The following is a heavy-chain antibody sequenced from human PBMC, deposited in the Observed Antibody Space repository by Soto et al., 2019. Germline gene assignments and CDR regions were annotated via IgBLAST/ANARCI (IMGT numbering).Heavy chain of an antibody. J-gene: IGHJ4*02. D-gene: IGHD3-9*01. CDR1: GFTFDDYA. V-gene: IGHV3-9*01. CDR2: ISWNSGSI. CDR3: AKEMYRYYDILTGYYRAPFTFDY. Sequence: GGSLRLSCAASGFTFDDYAMHWVRQAPGKGLEWVSGISWNSGSIGYADSVKGRFTISRDNAKNSLYLQMNSLRAEDTALYYCAKEMYRYYDILTGYYRAPFTFDYWGQGTLVTVSS.